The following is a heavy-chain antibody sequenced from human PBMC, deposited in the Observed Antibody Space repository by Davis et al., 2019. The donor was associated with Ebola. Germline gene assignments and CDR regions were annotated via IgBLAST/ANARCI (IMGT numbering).Heavy chain of an antibody. CDR2: IYVTDHK. CDR3: ARDYGGSSGFDF. J-gene: IGHJ4*02. D-gene: IGHD4-23*01. CDR1: GFSLTTTGMG. Sequence: SGPTLVKPTQTLTLTCTFSGFSLTTTGMGVGWIRQPPGKALEWLALIYVTDHKVYSPSLKSRLTITSDTSKNRVVLTMTNMDPVDTATYFCARDYGGSSGFDFWGPGILVAVSS. V-gene: IGHV2-5*01.